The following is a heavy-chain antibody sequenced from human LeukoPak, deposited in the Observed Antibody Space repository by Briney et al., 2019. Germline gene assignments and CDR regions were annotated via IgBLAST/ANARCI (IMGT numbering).Heavy chain of an antibody. V-gene: IGHV3-7*03. J-gene: IGHJ4*02. CDR2: IKQDGNEK. Sequence: GGSLRLSCTASGFTFSSYWMSWVRHTPGKGLEWVANIKQDGNEKYYMASVRGRFTISRDNAKKSLYLQMNSLRAEDTAVYYCARIYYYFDYWGQGTLATVSS. CDR1: GFTFSSYW. CDR3: ARIYYYFDY. D-gene: IGHD3-10*01.